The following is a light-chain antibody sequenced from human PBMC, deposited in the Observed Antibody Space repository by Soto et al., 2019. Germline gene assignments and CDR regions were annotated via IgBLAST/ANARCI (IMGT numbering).Light chain of an antibody. CDR2: GAS. Sequence: EIGLTQAPGTLSLSPGERATLSCRASQSVSSSYLAWYQQKPGQSPRLLIYGASSRATGTPDRVSGSGSGTAFTITISRLEPEDFAVYYCQQYGSSPQTFGQGTKVEIK. CDR1: QSVSSSY. V-gene: IGKV3-20*01. CDR3: QQYGSSPQT. J-gene: IGKJ1*01.